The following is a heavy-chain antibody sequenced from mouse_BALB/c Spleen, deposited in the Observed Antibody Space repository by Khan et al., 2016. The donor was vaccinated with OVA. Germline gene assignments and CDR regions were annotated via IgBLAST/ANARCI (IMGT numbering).Heavy chain of an antibody. V-gene: IGHV3-2*02. J-gene: IGHJ4*01. Sequence: EVQLQESGPGLVKPSQSLSLTCTVTGYSITSNYAWNWIRQFPGNKLEWMGYISYSGSTSYNPSLKSRISITRDTSKNQFFLQLNSVTTEDTATFDGAKKNYYGYAVDNWGQGTSVTVSS. CDR2: ISYSGST. CDR3: AKKNYYGYAVDN. D-gene: IGHD1-1*01. CDR1: GYSITSNYA.